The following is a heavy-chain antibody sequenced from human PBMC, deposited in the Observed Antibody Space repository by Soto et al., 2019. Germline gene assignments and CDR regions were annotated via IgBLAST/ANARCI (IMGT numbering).Heavy chain of an antibody. CDR1: GFTFSNAW. Sequence: VGSLRLSCAASGFTFSNAWMSWVRQAPGKGLEWVGRIKSKTDGGTTDYAAPVKGRFNISRDDSKNTLYLQMNSLKTEYTAVYYCTTDPGGPYCSSTSCYPWGQGTLVTVSS. J-gene: IGHJ5*02. V-gene: IGHV3-15*01. D-gene: IGHD2-2*01. CDR2: IKSKTDGGTT. CDR3: TTDPGGPYCSSTSCYP.